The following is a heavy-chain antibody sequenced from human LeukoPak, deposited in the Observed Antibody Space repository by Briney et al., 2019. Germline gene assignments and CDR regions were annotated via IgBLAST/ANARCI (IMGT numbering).Heavy chain of an antibody. D-gene: IGHD2-2*01. Sequence: EASVKVSCKASGYTFTSYGISWVRQAPGQGLEWMGWINPNSGVTNYAQKFQGRVIMTRDTSISTAYMELSRLGSDDTAVYYCARVFSTSTSSLDYWGQGTLVTVSS. CDR2: INPNSGVT. V-gene: IGHV1-2*02. CDR1: GYTFTSYG. CDR3: ARVFSTSTSSLDY. J-gene: IGHJ4*02.